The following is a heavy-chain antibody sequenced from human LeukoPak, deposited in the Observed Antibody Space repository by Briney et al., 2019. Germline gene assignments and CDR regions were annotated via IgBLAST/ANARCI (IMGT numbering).Heavy chain of an antibody. CDR3: ARDSMVRGVIDYGMDV. CDR2: ISSSSSTI. CDR1: GFTFSSYS. J-gene: IGHJ6*02. D-gene: IGHD3-10*01. Sequence: PGGSLRLSCAASGFTFSSYSMNWVRQAPGKGLEWVSYISSSSSTIYYADSVKGRFTISRDNAKNSLYLQMNSLRAEDTAVYYCARDSMVRGVIDYGMDVWGQGTTVTVSS. V-gene: IGHV3-48*04.